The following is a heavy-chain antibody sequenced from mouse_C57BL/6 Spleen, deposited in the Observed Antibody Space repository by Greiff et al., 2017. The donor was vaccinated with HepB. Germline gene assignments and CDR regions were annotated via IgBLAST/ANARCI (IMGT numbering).Heavy chain of an antibody. CDR2: INPNNGGT. CDR1: GYTFTDYY. J-gene: IGHJ4*01. CDR3: ARGYGNYAYYAMDY. D-gene: IGHD2-10*02. Sequence: EVQLQQSGPELVKPGASVKISCKASGYTFTDYYMNWVKQSHGKSLEWIGDINPNNGGTSYNQKFKGKATLTVDKSSSTAYMELRSLTSEDSAVYYCARGYGNYAYYAMDYWGQGTSVTVSS. V-gene: IGHV1-26*01.